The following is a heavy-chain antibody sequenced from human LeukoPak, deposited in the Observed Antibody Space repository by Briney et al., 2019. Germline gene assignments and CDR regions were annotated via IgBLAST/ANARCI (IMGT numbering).Heavy chain of an antibody. CDR3: ARDGTLSSSSGPADY. CDR2: IYYSGST. CDR1: GGSISSYY. J-gene: IGHJ4*02. Sequence: SETLSLTCTVSGGSISSYYWSWIRQPPGKGLEWIGYIYYSGSTNYNPSLKSRVTISVDTSKNQFSLKLSSVTAADTAVYYCARDGTLSSSSGPADYWGQGTLVTVSS. D-gene: IGHD6-6*01. V-gene: IGHV4-59*12.